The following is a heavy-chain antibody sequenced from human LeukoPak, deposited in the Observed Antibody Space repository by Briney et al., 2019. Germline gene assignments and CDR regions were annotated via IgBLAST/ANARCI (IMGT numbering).Heavy chain of an antibody. CDR3: TTESYGSGSGDY. J-gene: IGHJ4*02. CDR1: GFTFSNAW. D-gene: IGHD3-10*01. Sequence: GGSLRLSCAASGFTFSNAWMSWVRQAPGKGLEWVGRIKSKTDGGITDYAAPVKGRFTISRDDSKNTLYLQMNSLKTEDTAVYYCTTESYGSGSGDYWGQGTLVTVSS. V-gene: IGHV3-15*01. CDR2: IKSKTDGGIT.